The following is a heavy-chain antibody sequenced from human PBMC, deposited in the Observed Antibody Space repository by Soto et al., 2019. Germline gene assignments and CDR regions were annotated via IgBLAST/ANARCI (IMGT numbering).Heavy chain of an antibody. D-gene: IGHD1-1*01. J-gene: IGHJ4*02. Sequence: SETLSLTCTVSGCSISSSSYFWGWIRQPPGKGLEWIGSMYYSGTTYYNPSLKSRVTISVDTSKNQFSLKLSSVTARYYCARRRAWNDAFDFWGQGTLVTVSS. CDR3: AWNDAFDF. V-gene: IGHV4-39*01. CDR1: GCSISSSSYF. CDR2: MYYSGTT.